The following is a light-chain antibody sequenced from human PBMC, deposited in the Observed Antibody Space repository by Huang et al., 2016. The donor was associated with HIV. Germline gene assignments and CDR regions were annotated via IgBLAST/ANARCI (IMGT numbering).Light chain of an antibody. V-gene: IGKV3-11*01. J-gene: IGKJ4*01. CDR1: QSVSSY. Sequence: EIVLTQSPATLSLSPEERATLSCRASQSVSSYLAWYQQKPGQSPRLLIYEASNRATGIPARFSGSGSGTDFTLTISSLEPEDFAVYFCQHRSNWPLTFGGGTKVEIK. CDR2: EAS. CDR3: QHRSNWPLT.